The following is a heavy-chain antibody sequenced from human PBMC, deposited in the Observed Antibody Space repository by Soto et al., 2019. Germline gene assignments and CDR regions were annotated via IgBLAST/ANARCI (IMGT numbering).Heavy chain of an antibody. Sequence: QVQLVQSGAEVKKPGSSVKVSCKASGGTFSSYTISWVRQAPGQGLEWMGRIIPILGIANYAQKFQGRVTITADKATSTAYMELSSLRSEDTAVYYCARYVRFSRFDPWGQGTLVTVSS. CDR2: IIPILGIA. D-gene: IGHD3-10*02. CDR3: ARYVRFSRFDP. CDR1: GGTFSSYT. V-gene: IGHV1-69*02. J-gene: IGHJ5*02.